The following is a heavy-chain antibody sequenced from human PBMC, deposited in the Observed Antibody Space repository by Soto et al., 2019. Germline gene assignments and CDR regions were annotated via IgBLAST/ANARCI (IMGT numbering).Heavy chain of an antibody. D-gene: IGHD2-8*01. CDR2: INHSGST. Sequence: SETLSLTCAVYGGSFSGYYWSWIRQPPGKGLEWIGEINHSGSTNYNPSLKSRVTISVDTSKNQFSLKLSSVTAADTAVYYCARGRPVLMVYAIVRSCCAFDIWGQGTMVTVSS. V-gene: IGHV4-34*01. CDR3: ARGRPVLMVYAIVRSCCAFDI. J-gene: IGHJ3*02. CDR1: GGSFSGYY.